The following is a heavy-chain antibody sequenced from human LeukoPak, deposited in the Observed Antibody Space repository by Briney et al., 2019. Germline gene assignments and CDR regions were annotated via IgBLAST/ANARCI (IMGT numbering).Heavy chain of an antibody. V-gene: IGHV3-7*01. D-gene: IGHD7-27*01. J-gene: IGHJ6*02. CDR2: IKKDGSEE. CDR3: ATYKNWVAGDV. CDR1: GFTFSDYW. Sequence: GGSLRLSCAASGFTFSDYWMTWVRQAPGKGPEWVANIKKDGSEEHYVDSVKGRLTVSRDNAQNSLFLQMNSLRVEDTAVYYCATYKNWVAGDVWGQGTTVSVSS.